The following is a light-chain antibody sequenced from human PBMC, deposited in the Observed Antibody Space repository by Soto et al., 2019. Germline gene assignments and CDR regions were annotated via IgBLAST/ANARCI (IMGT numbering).Light chain of an antibody. CDR2: VNN. V-gene: IGLV1-40*01. CDR1: SSNIGAGYT. Sequence: QPVLTQPPSMSAAPGQRVTISCRGGSSNIGAGYTVHWYQQHPEKAPKFLISVNNDRSSGVTDRFSVSKSGSSASLAITGLQAEDEAYYYCQTYDSSLNTWVFGGGTKLTVL. CDR3: QTYDSSLNTWV. J-gene: IGLJ3*02.